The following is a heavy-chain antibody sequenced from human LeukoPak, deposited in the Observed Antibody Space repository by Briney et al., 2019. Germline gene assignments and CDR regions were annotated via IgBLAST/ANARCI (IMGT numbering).Heavy chain of an antibody. CDR1: GGSSSGYY. CDR3: ARVVWFGELLYPNWFDP. D-gene: IGHD3-10*01. J-gene: IGHJ5*02. CDR2: INHSGST. Sequence: PSETLSLTCAVYGGSSSGYYWSWIRQPPGKGLEWIGEINHSGSTNYNPSLKSRVTISVDTSKNQFFLKLSSVTAADTAVYYCARVVWFGELLYPNWFDPWGQGTLVTVSS. V-gene: IGHV4-34*01.